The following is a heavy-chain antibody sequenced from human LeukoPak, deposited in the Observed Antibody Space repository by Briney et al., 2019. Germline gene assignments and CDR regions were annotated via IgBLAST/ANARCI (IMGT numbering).Heavy chain of an antibody. CDR1: GYTFTSYD. V-gene: IGHV1-8*01. D-gene: IGHD3-3*01. CDR2: MNPDSGNT. CDR3: ARGTVAPRYYDFWSGKSGWFDP. Sequence: GASVKVSCKASGYTFTSYDINWVRQATGQGLEWMGWMNPDSGNTGYAQKFQGRVTMTRNTSISTAYMELSSLRSEDTAVYYCARGTVAPRYYDFWSGKSGWFDPWGQGTLVTVSS. J-gene: IGHJ5*02.